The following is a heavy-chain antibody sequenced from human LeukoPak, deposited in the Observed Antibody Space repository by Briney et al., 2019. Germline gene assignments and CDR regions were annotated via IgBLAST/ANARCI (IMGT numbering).Heavy chain of an antibody. Sequence: ASVKVSCKASGYTFTSYAMSWVRQAPGQGLEWMGWINTNTGNPTYAQGFAGRFVFSLDTSVSTAYLQISSLKAEDTAVYYCARVDTAMVGGQWWAYYMDVWGKGTTVTVSS. J-gene: IGHJ6*03. CDR2: INTNTGNP. CDR3: ARVDTAMVGGQWWAYYMDV. V-gene: IGHV7-4-1*02. D-gene: IGHD5-18*01. CDR1: GYTFTSYA.